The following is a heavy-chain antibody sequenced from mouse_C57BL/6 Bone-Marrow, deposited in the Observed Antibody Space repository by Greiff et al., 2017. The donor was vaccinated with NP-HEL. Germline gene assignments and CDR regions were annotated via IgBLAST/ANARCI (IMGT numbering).Heavy chain of an antibody. CDR2: IYPRSGNT. V-gene: IGHV1-81*01. CDR3: ARHNPPYYSNRFAC. Sequence: VQLQQSGAELARPGASVKLSCKASGYTFTSYGISWVKQRTGQGLEWIGEIYPRSGNTYYNEKFKGKATLTADKSSSTAYMELRSLTSEDSAVYFCARHNPPYYSNRFACWGQGTLVTVSA. D-gene: IGHD2-5*01. J-gene: IGHJ3*01. CDR1: GYTFTSYG.